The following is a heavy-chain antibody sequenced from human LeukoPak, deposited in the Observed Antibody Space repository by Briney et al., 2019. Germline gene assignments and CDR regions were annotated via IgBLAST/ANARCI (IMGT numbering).Heavy chain of an antibody. CDR2: INSNSGGT. J-gene: IGHJ4*02. V-gene: IGHV1-2*02. D-gene: IGHD1-26*01. CDR3: ARGATTGDFDY. Sequence: DSVKVSCKASGYTFTGYYMHWVRQAPGQGLEWMGWINSNSGGTNCAQKFQGRVTMTRDTSISTAYMELSRLRSDDTAVYYCARGATTGDFDYWGQGTLVTVSS. CDR1: GYTFTGYY.